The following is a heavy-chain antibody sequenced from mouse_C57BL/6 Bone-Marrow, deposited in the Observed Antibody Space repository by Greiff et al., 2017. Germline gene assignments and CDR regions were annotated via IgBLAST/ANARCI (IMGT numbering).Heavy chain of an antibody. CDR2: ISDGGSYT. Sequence: DVHLVESGGGLVKPGGSLKLSCAASGFTFSSYAMSWVRQTPEKRLEWVATISDGGSYTYYPDNVKGRFPISRDNAKHNLYLQMSHLKSEDTAMYYCARDRGFYYAMDYWGQGTSVTVSS. CDR1: GFTFSSYA. J-gene: IGHJ4*01. CDR3: ARDRGFYYAMDY. V-gene: IGHV5-4*01.